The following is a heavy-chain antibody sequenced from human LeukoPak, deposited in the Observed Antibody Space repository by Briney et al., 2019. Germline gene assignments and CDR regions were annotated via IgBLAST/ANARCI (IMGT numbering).Heavy chain of an antibody. J-gene: IGHJ3*02. CDR1: GFTFSSYS. CDR2: ISSSSSYI. D-gene: IGHD3-10*01. CDR3: ARGGITMVRGGSDAFDI. V-gene: IGHV3-21*01. Sequence: PGGSLRLSCAASGFTFSSYSMNWVRQAPGKGLEWVSSISSSSSYIYYADSVKGRFTISRDNAKNSLYLQMNSLRAEDTAVYYCARGGITMVRGGSDAFDIWGQGTMVTVSS.